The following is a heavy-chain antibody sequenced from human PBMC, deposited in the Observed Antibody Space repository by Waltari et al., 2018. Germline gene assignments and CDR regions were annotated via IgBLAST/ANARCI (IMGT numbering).Heavy chain of an antibody. CDR1: GYTFTGYY. J-gene: IGHJ6*02. CDR3: ARVAAALYGMDV. Sequence: QVQLVQSGAEVKKPGASVKVSCKASGYTFTGYYMHWVRQAPGQRLEWMGWINAGNGNTKYSQKFQGRVTITRDTSASTAYMELSSLRSEDTAVYYCARVAAALYGMDVWGQGTTVTVSS. D-gene: IGHD6-13*01. V-gene: IGHV1-3*01. CDR2: INAGNGNT.